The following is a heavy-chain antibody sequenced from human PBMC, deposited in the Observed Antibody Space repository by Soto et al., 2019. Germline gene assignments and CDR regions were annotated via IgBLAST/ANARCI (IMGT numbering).Heavy chain of an antibody. CDR2: INPSGGST. CDR1: GYTFTSYY. D-gene: IGHD3-22*01. CDR3: ARTYYYDSSGYPFDY. J-gene: IGHJ4*02. V-gene: IGHV1-46*01. Sequence: SVKVSCKASGYTFTSYYMHWVRQAPGQGLEWMGIINPSGGSTSYAQKFQGRATMTRDTSTSTVYMELSSLRSEDTAVYYCARTYYYDSSGYPFDYWGQGTLVTVSS.